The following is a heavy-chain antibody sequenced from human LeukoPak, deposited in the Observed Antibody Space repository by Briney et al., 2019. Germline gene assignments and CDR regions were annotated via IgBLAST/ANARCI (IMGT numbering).Heavy chain of an antibody. CDR1: GFTVSSNY. Sequence: GGSLRLSCAASGFTVSSNYMSWVRQAPGKGLEWVSVIYSGGSTYYADSVKGRFTISRGNSKNTLYLQMNSLRAEDTAVYYCARDVTIFGVVIGDYWGQGTLVTVSS. D-gene: IGHD3-3*01. CDR2: IYSGGST. J-gene: IGHJ4*02. V-gene: IGHV3-66*02. CDR3: ARDVTIFGVVIGDY.